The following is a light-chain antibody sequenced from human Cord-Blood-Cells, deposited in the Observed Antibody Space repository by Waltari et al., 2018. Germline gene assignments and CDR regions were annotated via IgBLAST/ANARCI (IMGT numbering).Light chain of an antibody. CDR1: RSDVGGYIY. J-gene: IGLJ3*02. CDR3: CSYAGSYTWV. Sequence: QSALPQPRSVSGSPGQSLTIPCTGTRSDVGGYIYVFWYQQHPGKAPKLMVYDVSKRPSGVPIRFSGSKSGNTASLTISGLQAEDEAEYYCCSYAGSYTWVFGGGTKLTVL. V-gene: IGLV2-11*01. CDR2: DVS.